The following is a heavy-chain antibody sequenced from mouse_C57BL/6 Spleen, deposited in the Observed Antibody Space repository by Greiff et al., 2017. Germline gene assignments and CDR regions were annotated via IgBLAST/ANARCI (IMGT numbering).Heavy chain of an antibody. CDR1: GFTFSSYT. J-gene: IGHJ3*01. CDR2: ISGGGGNT. V-gene: IGHV5-9*01. CDR3: ARVDAGTWFAY. Sequence: DVQLVESGGGLVKPGGSLKLSCAASGFTFSSYTMSWVRQTPEKRLEWVATISGGGGNTYYPDSVKGRFTISRDNAKNTLYLQMSSLRSEDTALYYCARVDAGTWFAYWGQGTLVTVSA.